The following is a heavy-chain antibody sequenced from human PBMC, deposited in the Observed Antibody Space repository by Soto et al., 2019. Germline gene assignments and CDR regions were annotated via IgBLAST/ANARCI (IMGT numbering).Heavy chain of an antibody. V-gene: IGHV4-39*01. J-gene: IGHJ5*02. CDR3: SRRAPEGFDP. Sequence: SETLSLTCTVSGGSFGSSAYYWGWIRRAPGKGLEWIGSINSSGSTFSNPSLKSRVTLSVDTSKNQLSLKLTSVTAADTALYYCSRRAPEGFDPWGQGTLVTVSS. CDR2: INSSGST. CDR1: GGSFGSSAYY.